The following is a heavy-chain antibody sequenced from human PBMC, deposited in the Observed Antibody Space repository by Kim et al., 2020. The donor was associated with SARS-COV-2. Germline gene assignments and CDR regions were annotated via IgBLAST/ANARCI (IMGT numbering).Heavy chain of an antibody. CDR2: IYYSGST. V-gene: IGHV4-59*13. D-gene: IGHD2-15*01. Sequence: SETLSLTCTVSGGSFSSYYWSWIRQPPGKGLEWIGYIYYSGSTNYNPSLKSRVTISVDTSKNQFSLRLSSVTAADTAVYYCAKGMVSGRWTGEWCYDAMDVWGQGTLVTVAS. CDR3: AKGMVSGRWTGEWCYDAMDV. J-gene: IGHJ6*02. CDR1: GGSFSSYY.